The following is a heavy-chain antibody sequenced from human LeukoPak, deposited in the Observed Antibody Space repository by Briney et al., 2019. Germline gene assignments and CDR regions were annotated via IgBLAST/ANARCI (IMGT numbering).Heavy chain of an antibody. CDR3: ERGREIVVVPAASLNDF. J-gene: IGHJ4*02. Sequence: VSVKVSCKASGYSFTNYDINWVRQATGQGRDGMGYMNPNTGDTGFAQKLQGRVTITRDTSISPAYMELTSLGSEDTAVYYCERGREIVVVPAASLNDFWGKGTLVTVSS. CDR2: MNPNTGDT. V-gene: IGHV1-8*01. CDR1: GYSFTNYD. D-gene: IGHD2-2*01.